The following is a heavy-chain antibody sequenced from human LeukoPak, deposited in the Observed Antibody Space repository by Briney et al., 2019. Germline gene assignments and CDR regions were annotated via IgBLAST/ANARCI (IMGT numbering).Heavy chain of an antibody. J-gene: IGHJ4*01. Sequence: GGSLRLSCSASGFTFSSYAIHWVRQAPGKGLEWVSYIDRRSNTIYYADSVKGRFTISRDNAKNSLYLQMNSLRDEDTAVYYCARDSYDSSGYYLYDYWGQGTLVTVSS. CDR3: ARDSYDSSGYYLYDY. D-gene: IGHD3-22*01. CDR2: IDRRSNTI. CDR1: GFTFSSYA. V-gene: IGHV3-48*02.